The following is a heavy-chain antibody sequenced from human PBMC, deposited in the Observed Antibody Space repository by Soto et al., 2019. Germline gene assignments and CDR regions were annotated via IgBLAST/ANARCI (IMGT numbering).Heavy chain of an antibody. Sequence: VQLLESGGGLVQPGGSLRLSCAASGFSFHTYAMVWVRQAPGRGLEWVSSLSGSGGSTNYADSVKGRFTISRDNSKDTLYQQMNNLRADDTAMYYCAKDLRDWGFFDYWGLGTLVTVSS. CDR1: GFSFHTYA. CDR2: LSGSGGST. J-gene: IGHJ4*02. CDR3: AKDLRDWGFFDY. D-gene: IGHD3-16*01. V-gene: IGHV3-23*01.